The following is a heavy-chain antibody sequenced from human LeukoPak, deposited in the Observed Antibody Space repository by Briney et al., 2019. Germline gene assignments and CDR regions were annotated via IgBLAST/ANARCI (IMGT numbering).Heavy chain of an antibody. Sequence: PSETLSLTCIVSGDSMRSYYWSWIRQAPGKGLEWLGHQDDRGDTNDNPSRKGRGSISVDTSTNQFSLRLRSVTAADTAVYYCARDSRYVSGWFDDGLDVWGPGTTVTVSS. CDR2: QDDRGDT. CDR1: GDSMRSYY. D-gene: IGHD3-10*01. V-gene: IGHV4-59*01. J-gene: IGHJ6*02. CDR3: ARDSRYVSGWFDDGLDV.